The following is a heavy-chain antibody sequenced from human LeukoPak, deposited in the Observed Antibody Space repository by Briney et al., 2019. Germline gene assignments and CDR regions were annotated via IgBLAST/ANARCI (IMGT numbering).Heavy chain of an antibody. D-gene: IGHD6-19*01. J-gene: IGHJ4*02. CDR2: ISGSGGST. CDR3: AKGPQWLVPGYFDY. Sequence: GRSLRLSCAASGFTFSSYGMSWVSQAPGKGLEWVSAISGSGGSTYYADSVKGRFTISRDNSKNTLYLQMNSLRAEDTAVYYCAKGPQWLVPGYFDYWGQGTLVTVSS. CDR1: GFTFSSYG. V-gene: IGHV3-23*01.